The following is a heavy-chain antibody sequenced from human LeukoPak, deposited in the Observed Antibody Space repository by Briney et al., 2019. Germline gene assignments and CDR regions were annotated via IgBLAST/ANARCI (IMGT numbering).Heavy chain of an antibody. CDR1: GGSFSGYY. CDR3: ASASSYYYDSSGYYFFGY. V-gene: IGHV4-34*01. CDR2: INHSGST. Sequence: PSETLSLTCAVYGGSFSGYYWSWIRQPPGKGLEWIGEINHSGSTNYNPSLKSRVTISVDTSKNQFSLKLSSVTAADTAVYYCASASSYYYDSSGYYFFGYWGQGTLVTVSS. D-gene: IGHD3-22*01. J-gene: IGHJ4*02.